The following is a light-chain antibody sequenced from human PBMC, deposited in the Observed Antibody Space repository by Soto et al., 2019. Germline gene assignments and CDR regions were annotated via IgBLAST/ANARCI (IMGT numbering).Light chain of an antibody. CDR2: ATS. CDR3: QQVNGYPLIT. Sequence: DIPLTQSPSFLSTSVGDRVSITCRASQGISSNLAWYQQKPGKPPKLLIYATSTLQRGVPSRFSGSGSGTEFTLTISSLQPEDFATYYCQQVNGYPLITFGQGTRLEIK. CDR1: QGISSN. V-gene: IGKV1-9*01. J-gene: IGKJ5*01.